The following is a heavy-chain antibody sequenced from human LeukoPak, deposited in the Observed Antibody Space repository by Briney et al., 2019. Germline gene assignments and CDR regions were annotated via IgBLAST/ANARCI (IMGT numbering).Heavy chain of an antibody. J-gene: IGHJ4*02. D-gene: IGHD4-17*01. CDR2: INHSGST. Sequence: SETLSLTCAVYGGSFSGYYWSWIRQPPGKGLEWIGEINHSGSTNYNPSLKSRVTISVDTSMNQFSLKLSSVTAADTAVYYCATLRPVTPNYWGQGTLVTVSS. CDR3: ATLRPVTPNY. CDR1: GGSFSGYY. V-gene: IGHV4-34*01.